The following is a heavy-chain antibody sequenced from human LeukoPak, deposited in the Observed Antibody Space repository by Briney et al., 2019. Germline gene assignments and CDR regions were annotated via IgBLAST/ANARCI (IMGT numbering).Heavy chain of an antibody. J-gene: IGHJ4*02. Sequence: PGGSLRLSCAASGFTFSSYAMSWVRQAPGKGLEWVSAISGSGGSTYYADSVKGRFTISRDNSKNTLHLQMNSLRVEDTAVYYCARGEDYGDFFDYWGQGTLVTVSS. CDR2: ISGSGGST. D-gene: IGHD4-17*01. V-gene: IGHV3-23*01. CDR1: GFTFSSYA. CDR3: ARGEDYGDFFDY.